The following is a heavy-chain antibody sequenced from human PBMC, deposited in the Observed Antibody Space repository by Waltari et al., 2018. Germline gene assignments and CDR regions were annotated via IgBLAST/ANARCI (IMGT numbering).Heavy chain of an antibody. CDR3: ARGSILGYCSSTSCSNWFDT. V-gene: IGHV1-2*02. CDR1: GYTFTGSY. J-gene: IGHJ5*02. Sequence: QVQLVQSGAEVKKPGASVKVSCKASGYTFTGSYMHWVRQAPGQGLEWMGWINPNSGGTNYAQKFQGRVTMTRDTSISTAYMELSRLRSDDTAVYYCARGSILGYCSSTSCSNWFDTWGQGTLVTVSS. CDR2: INPNSGGT. D-gene: IGHD2-2*01.